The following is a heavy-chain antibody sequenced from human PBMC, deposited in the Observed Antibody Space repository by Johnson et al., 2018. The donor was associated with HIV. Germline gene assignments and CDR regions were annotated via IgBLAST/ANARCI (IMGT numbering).Heavy chain of an antibody. V-gene: IGHV3-20*04. J-gene: IGHJ3*02. D-gene: IGHD1/OR15-1a*01. CDR1: GFTFVINA. Sequence: VQLVESGGGVVRPGGSLNLPCATPGFTFVINALTWVRQAPGKGLEWASGLYWNGVRTTIAALVKARFTISRDNAKNSLYLQMNSLRAEDTALYYCARGGLGFQNIHDPLDIWGQGTMVTVSS. CDR2: LYWNGVRT. CDR3: ARGGLGFQNIHDPLDI.